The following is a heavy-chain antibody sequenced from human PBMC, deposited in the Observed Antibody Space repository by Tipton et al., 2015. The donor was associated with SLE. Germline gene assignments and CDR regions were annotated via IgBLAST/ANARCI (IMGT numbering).Heavy chain of an antibody. J-gene: IGHJ6*02. Sequence: LRLSCPASGFTFDDYAMHWVRQAPGKGLEWVGDIDHSGSTNYKPSLKSRLTISVDTSKNQFSLRLTSVTAADTAVYYCARAKVEETTFKYFFNGLDVWGRGTTVTVS. D-gene: IGHD2/OR15-2a*01. CDR1: GFTFDDYA. CDR3: ARAKVEETTFKYFFNGLDV. CDR2: IDHSGST. V-gene: IGHV4-34*01.